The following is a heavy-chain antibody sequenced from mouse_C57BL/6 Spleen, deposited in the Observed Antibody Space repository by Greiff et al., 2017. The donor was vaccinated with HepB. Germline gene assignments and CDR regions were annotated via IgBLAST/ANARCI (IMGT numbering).Heavy chain of an antibody. V-gene: IGHV1-80*01. CDR2: IYPGDGDT. Sequence: VQLQQSGAELVKPGALVKISCKASGYAFSSYWMNWVKQRPGKGLEWIGQIYPGDGDTNYNGKFKGKATLTADKSSSTAYLQLSSRTSGDSAVYFCARWGYYGNYGFDYWGQGTTLTVSS. CDR3: ARWGYYGNYGFDY. J-gene: IGHJ2*01. D-gene: IGHD2-1*01. CDR1: GYAFSSYW.